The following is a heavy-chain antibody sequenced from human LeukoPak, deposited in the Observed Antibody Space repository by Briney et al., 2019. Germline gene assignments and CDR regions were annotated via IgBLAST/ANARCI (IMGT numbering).Heavy chain of an antibody. Sequence: GGSLRLSCAASGFTFDDYGMSWVRQAPGEGLEWVSGINWNGGSTGYADSVKGRFTISRDNAKNSLYLQMNSLRAEDTALYYCASGYYDSSGYPTIGFDYWGQGTLVTVSS. CDR3: ASGYYDSSGYPTIGFDY. D-gene: IGHD3-22*01. CDR2: INWNGGST. J-gene: IGHJ4*02. V-gene: IGHV3-20*04. CDR1: GFTFDDYG.